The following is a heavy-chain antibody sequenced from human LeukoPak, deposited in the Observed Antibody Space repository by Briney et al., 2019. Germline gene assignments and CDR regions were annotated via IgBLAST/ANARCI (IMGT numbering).Heavy chain of an antibody. V-gene: IGHV4-59*01. D-gene: IGHD6-19*01. Sequence: PETLSLTCTVSGGSISSYYWSWIRQPPGKGLEWIGYIYYSGSTNYNPSLKSRVTISVDTSKNQFSLKLSSVTAADTAVYYCARGTAVAGTDYWGQGTLVTVSS. CDR3: ARGTAVAGTDY. CDR2: IYYSGST. J-gene: IGHJ4*02. CDR1: GGSISSYY.